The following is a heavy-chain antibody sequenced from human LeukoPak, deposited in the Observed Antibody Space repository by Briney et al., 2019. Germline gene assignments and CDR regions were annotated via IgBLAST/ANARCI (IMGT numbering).Heavy chain of an antibody. CDR1: GFTFSTYG. Sequence: GGSLRLSCAASGFTFSTYGMNWVRQSPGKGLEWVSSISDDGKSTYYTDSVKGRFTISRDNSKNTLYLQMNSLRAEDTAVYYCAKRVPYSSSTVYFDSWGKGTLVVVSS. CDR3: AKRVPYSSSTVYFDS. CDR2: ISDDGKST. V-gene: IGHV3-23*01. D-gene: IGHD6-6*01. J-gene: IGHJ4*02.